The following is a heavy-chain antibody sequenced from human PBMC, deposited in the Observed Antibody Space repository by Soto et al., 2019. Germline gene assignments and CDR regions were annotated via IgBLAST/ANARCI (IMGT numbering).Heavy chain of an antibody. CDR1: GFTFSSYS. D-gene: IGHD1-20*01. CDR2: ISSSSSTI. CDR3: ASGEGDGYNWLDY. Sequence: EVQLVESGGGLVQPGGPLRLSCAASGFTFSSYSMNWVRQAPGKGLEWVSYISSSSSTIYYADSVKGRFTISRDNAKNSLYLQMNSLRDEDTAVYYCASGEGDGYNWLDYWGQGTLVTVSS. V-gene: IGHV3-48*02. J-gene: IGHJ4*02.